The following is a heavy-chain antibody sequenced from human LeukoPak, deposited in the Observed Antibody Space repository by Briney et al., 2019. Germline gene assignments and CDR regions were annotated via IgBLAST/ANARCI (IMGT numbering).Heavy chain of an antibody. V-gene: IGHV4-4*02. J-gene: IGHJ4*02. Sequence: SETLSLTCAVSGYSISSTNWWGWIRQPPGKGLEWIGEINHSGSTNYNPSLKSRVTISVDTSKNQFSLKLSSVTAADTAVYYCARCETVTCIDYWGQGTLVTVSS. CDR2: INHSGST. CDR3: ARCETVTCIDY. CDR1: GYSISSTNW. D-gene: IGHD4-17*01.